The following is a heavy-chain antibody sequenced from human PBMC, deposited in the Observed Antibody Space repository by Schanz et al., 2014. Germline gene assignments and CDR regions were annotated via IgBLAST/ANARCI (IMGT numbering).Heavy chain of an antibody. D-gene: IGHD1-26*01. CDR1: GYTFTRSG. V-gene: IGHV1-18*01. CDR3: ARDRDQWDGNYLDY. CDR2: IGGSDGNT. J-gene: IGHJ4*02. Sequence: QVQLVQSGGEVKTPGASVKVSCKASGYTFTRSGISWVRQAPGQGLEWMGWIGGSDGNTNFSQKFPGRVTMTTDTSTSTVYMELRSLTSDDSAVYYCARDRDQWDGNYLDYGGQGTLVTVSP.